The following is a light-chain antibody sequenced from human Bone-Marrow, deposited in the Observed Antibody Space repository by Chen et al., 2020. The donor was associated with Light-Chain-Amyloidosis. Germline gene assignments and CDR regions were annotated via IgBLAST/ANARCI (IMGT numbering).Light chain of an antibody. CDR1: SSDVGGDNH. CDR3: SSYTITNTLV. V-gene: IGLV2-14*01. J-gene: IGLJ1*01. CDR2: EVT. Sequence: QPPLTQPASVSGSPGPSLTTSSTGTSSDVGGDNHVSWYQQHPDKAPKLMIYEVTNRPSWVPDRFSGSKSDNTASLTISGLQTEDEADYFCSSYTITNTLVFGSGTRVTVL.